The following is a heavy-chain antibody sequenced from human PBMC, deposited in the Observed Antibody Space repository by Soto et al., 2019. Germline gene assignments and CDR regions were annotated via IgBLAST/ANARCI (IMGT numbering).Heavy chain of an antibody. D-gene: IGHD2-15*01. CDR1: GGSISSSSYY. CDR2: IYYSGST. J-gene: IGHJ3*02. CDR3: ARTSYIVVVVAATPTDAFDI. Sequence: QLQLQESGPGLVKPSETLSLTCTVSGGSISSSSYYWGWIRQPPGKGLEWIGSIYYSGSTYYNPSLKSRVNISVDTSKNEFSLKLSSVTAADTAVYYCARTSYIVVVVAATPTDAFDIWGQGTMVTVSS. V-gene: IGHV4-39*01.